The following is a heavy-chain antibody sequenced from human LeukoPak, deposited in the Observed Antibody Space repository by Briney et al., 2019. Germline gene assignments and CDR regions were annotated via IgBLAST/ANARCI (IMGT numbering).Heavy chain of an antibody. CDR2: IYPGDSDT. J-gene: IGHJ3*02. V-gene: IGHV5-51*01. CDR3: ARGSDYGDYVGAFDI. CDR1: GYSFTSYW. D-gene: IGHD4-17*01. Sequence: GESLKISCKGSGYSFTSYWIGWVRQMPGKGLEWMGIIYPGDSDTRYSPSFQGQVTISADKSISTAYLQWSSLRASDTAMYYCARGSDYGDYVGAFDIWGQGTMVTASS.